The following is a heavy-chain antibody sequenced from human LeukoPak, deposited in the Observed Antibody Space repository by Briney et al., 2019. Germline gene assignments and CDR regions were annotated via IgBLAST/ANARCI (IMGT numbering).Heavy chain of an antibody. D-gene: IGHD6-13*01. CDR3: AGKEVIAAGRFDP. Sequence: SETLSLTCTVSGGSISSYYWSWIRQPPGKGLEWIGYIYYSGSTNYNPSLKSRVTISVDTSKNQFSLKLSSVTAADTAVYYCAGKEVIAAGRFDPWGQGTLVTVSS. V-gene: IGHV4-59*01. CDR1: GGSISSYY. J-gene: IGHJ5*02. CDR2: IYYSGST.